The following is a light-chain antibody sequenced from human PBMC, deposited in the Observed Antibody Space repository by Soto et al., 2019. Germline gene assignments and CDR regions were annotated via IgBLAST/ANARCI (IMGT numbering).Light chain of an antibody. Sequence: EIVLTQSPATLSLSPGERATLSCRASQSVSRYLAWYQQKPGQAPRLLIYDASNTATGIPARFSGSGSGTDFTLTISSLEPEDFAVYYWQQRRNWPPIYPLGQGNKLEIK. CDR1: QSVSRY. CDR2: DAS. CDR3: QQRRNWPPIYP. V-gene: IGKV3-11*01. J-gene: IGKJ2*01.